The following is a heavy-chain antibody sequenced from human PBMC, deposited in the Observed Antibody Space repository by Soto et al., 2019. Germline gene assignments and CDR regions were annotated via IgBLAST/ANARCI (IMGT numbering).Heavy chain of an antibody. V-gene: IGHV3-23*01. CDR2: ISGSGGST. Sequence: HPGGSLRLSCAASGFTFSSYAMSWVRQAPGKGLEWVSAISGSGGSTYYADSVKGRFTISRDNSKNTLYLQMNSLRAEDTAVYYSAKARSGRGQLRDYWGQGTLVTVSS. CDR1: GFTFSSYA. J-gene: IGHJ4*02. D-gene: IGHD6-6*01. CDR3: AKARSGRGQLRDY.